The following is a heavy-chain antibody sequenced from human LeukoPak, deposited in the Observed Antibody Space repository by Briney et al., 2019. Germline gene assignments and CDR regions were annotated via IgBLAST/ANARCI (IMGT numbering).Heavy chain of an antibody. D-gene: IGHD3-10*01. V-gene: IGHV3-74*01. CDR2: ISGDGSIT. CDR1: GFTISGYW. CDR3: ARGRAGNYYNHNDY. J-gene: IGHJ4*01. Sequence: PGGSLRLSCAASGFTISGYWMHWVRQAPGKGLVWVSRISGDGSITAYADSVKGRFTISRDNAKNTLYLQMNSLRVEDTAVYCCARGRAGNYYNHNDYWGQGTLVTVSS.